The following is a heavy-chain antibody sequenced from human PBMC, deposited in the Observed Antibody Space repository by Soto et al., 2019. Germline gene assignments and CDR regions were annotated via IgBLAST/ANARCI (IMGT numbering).Heavy chain of an antibody. Sequence: SLRLSCAASGFTFSSYAMHWVRQAPGKGLEWVAVISYDGSNKYYADSVKGRFTISRDNSKNTLYLQMNSLRAEDTAVYYCARDGRSGIVLVPAAMPNWFDPWGQGTLVTISS. V-gene: IGHV3-30-3*01. J-gene: IGHJ5*02. CDR3: ARDGRSGIVLVPAAMPNWFDP. D-gene: IGHD2-2*01. CDR2: ISYDGSNK. CDR1: GFTFSSYA.